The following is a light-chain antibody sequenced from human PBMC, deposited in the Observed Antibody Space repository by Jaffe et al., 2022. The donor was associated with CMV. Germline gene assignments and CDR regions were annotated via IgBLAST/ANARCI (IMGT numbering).Light chain of an antibody. CDR1: QSVSST. CDR3: QQYYNWPLT. Sequence: EIVMTQSPATLSVSPGERATLSCRASQSVSSTLAWYQQKPGQAPRLLIYGASTKATGIPARFSGSGSGTEFTLTINSLQSEDFAVYYCQQYYNWPLTFGGGTKVEIK. J-gene: IGKJ4*01. CDR2: GAS. V-gene: IGKV3-15*01.